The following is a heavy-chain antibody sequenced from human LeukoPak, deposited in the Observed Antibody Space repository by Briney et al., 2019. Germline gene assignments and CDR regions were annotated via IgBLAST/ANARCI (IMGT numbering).Heavy chain of an antibody. CDR1: GFTVNNEY. CDR2: IYADGRT. Sequence: PGGSLRLSCAASGFTVNNEYMYWVRQAPGRGLECVSLIYADGRTFYTDSVRGRFTISRDNSRNTVDLQMNRLRAEDTAVYFCMRSVFSWGQGTGFPVSS. CDR3: MRSVFS. D-gene: IGHD2/OR15-2a*01. J-gene: IGHJ5*02. V-gene: IGHV3-66*01.